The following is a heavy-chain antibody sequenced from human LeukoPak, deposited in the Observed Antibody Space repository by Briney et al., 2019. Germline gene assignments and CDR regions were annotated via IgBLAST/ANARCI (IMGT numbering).Heavy chain of an antibody. J-gene: IGHJ4*02. Sequence: AGGSLRLSCAASRFTFDDYAMHWVRQAPGKGLEWVSGISWNSGSIGYADSVKGRFTISRDNAKNSLYLQMNSLRAEDTALYYCAKDIATGNRLYYFDYWGQGTLVTVSS. CDR1: RFTFDDYA. V-gene: IGHV3-9*01. CDR2: ISWNSGSI. D-gene: IGHD1-14*01. CDR3: AKDIATGNRLYYFDY.